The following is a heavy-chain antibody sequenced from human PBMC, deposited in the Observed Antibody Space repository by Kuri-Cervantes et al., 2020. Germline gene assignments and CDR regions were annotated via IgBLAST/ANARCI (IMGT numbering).Heavy chain of an antibody. D-gene: IGHD3-3*01. CDR3: ARGGRITIFGVVTDHYYGMDV. Sequence: GGSLRLSCAASGFTFSNYNMNWVRQAPGKGLVWVSRINSDGSSTSYADSVKGRFTISRDNAKNTLYLQMNSLRAEDTAVYYCARGGRITIFGVVTDHYYGMDVWGQGTTVTVSS. J-gene: IGHJ6*02. CDR1: GFTFSNYN. CDR2: INSDGSST. V-gene: IGHV3-74*01.